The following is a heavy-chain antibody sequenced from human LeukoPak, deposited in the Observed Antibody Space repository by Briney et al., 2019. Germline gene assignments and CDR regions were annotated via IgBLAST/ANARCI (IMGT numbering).Heavy chain of an antibody. J-gene: IGHJ6*02. CDR2: LDPEDGAT. Sequence: GASVKVSCKVSGDTLIELAIHWVRQAPGKGLEWMGGLDPEDGATMYAQKFEGRVSMTEDTTTGTAYMELSSVRSEDTAVYYCATARQYDDFAGYPWYYGLDVWGQGTTVTVSS. D-gene: IGHD3/OR15-3a*01. V-gene: IGHV1-24*01. CDR3: ATARQYDDFAGYPWYYGLDV. CDR1: GDTLIELA.